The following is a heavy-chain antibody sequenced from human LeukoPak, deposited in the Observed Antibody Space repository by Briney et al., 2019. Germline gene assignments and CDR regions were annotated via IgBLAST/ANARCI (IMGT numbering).Heavy chain of an antibody. J-gene: IGHJ4*02. V-gene: IGHV3-11*06. D-gene: IGHD2-15*01. CDR1: GFTFSDYY. CDR3: ARGIGGAAPNYFDY. Sequence: PGGSLRLSCAASGFTFSDYYMSWIRQAPGKGLEWVSSISSSSSYIYYADSVKGRFTISRDNAKNSLHLQMNSLRADDTAVYYCARGIGGAAPNYFDYWGQGTLVTVSS. CDR2: ISSSSSYI.